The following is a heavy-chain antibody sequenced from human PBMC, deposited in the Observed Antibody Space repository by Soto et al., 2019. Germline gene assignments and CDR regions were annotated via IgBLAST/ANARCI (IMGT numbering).Heavy chain of an antibody. V-gene: IGHV4-34*01. Sequence: PSETLSLTCAVYGGSFNDFSWSWIRQPPGKGLKYIGEINYSGRTNYKSSLKSRAAISADRSKNQFSLRLNSVTAADTAVYYCARLIENTDEMAVVRAWGYYYFGLDVWGQGTTVT. D-gene: IGHD3-10*01. CDR1: GGSFNDFS. CDR2: INYSGRT. J-gene: IGHJ6*02. CDR3: ARLIENTDEMAVVRAWGYYYFGLDV.